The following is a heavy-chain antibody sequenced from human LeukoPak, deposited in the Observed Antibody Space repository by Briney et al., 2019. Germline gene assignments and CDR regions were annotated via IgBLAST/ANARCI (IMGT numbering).Heavy chain of an antibody. J-gene: IGHJ4*02. CDR2: FYHSGST. Sequence: PSETLSLTCAVSGGSISSGGYSGSWIRRPPGKGLEWFGYFYHSGSTYYNPSLKSRVTISVDRSKNQFSLKLSSVTAADTAVYYCARAKGYCSSTSCSYYFDYWGQGTLVTVSS. V-gene: IGHV4-30-2*01. CDR3: ARAKGYCSSTSCSYYFDY. D-gene: IGHD2-2*01. CDR1: GGSISSGGYS.